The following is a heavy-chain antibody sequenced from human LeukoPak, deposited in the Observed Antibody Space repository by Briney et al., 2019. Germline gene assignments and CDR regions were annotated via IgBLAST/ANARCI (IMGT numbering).Heavy chain of an antibody. CDR1: GFFFDDYA. CDR3: AKGVLVRGVFAYYFDY. J-gene: IGHJ4*02. V-gene: IGHV3-9*01. D-gene: IGHD3-10*01. CDR2: ITWNSGRL. Sequence: PGGSLRLSCAASGFFFDDYAMYWVRQVPGKGLEWVSGITWNSGRLDYADSVKGRFTISRDNAKNSLYLQMNSLRAEDTALYYCAKGVLVRGVFAYYFDYWGQGTLVTVSS.